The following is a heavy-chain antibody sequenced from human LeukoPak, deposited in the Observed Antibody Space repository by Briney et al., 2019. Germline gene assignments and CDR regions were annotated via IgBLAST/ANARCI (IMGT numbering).Heavy chain of an antibody. CDR1: GGSISNHY. V-gene: IGHV4-4*07. Sequence: KPSETLSLTCTVSGGSISNHYWSWIRQPAGKGLEWIGHIQDRGSINYNPSLRSRVTMSADTPKSQFSLKLTSVTAADTAVYWCTRGQWLGVWDIWGQGTLVTASS. CDR2: IQDRGSI. D-gene: IGHD6-19*01. J-gene: IGHJ4*02. CDR3: TRGQWLGVWDI.